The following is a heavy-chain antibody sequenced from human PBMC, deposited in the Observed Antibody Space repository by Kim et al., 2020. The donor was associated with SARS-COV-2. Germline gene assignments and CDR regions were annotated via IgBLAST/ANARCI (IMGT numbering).Heavy chain of an antibody. V-gene: IGHV3-7*03. J-gene: IGHJ5*02. Sequence: GGSLRLSCAASGFIFSDHWMNWVRQAPGKGLEWVANIKQDGSEKYYVDSVKGRFTISRDNAKNSLYLQMNSLRAEDTAVYYCVRGAYFPDTSGYYWAWGQGALVTVSS. CDR1: GFIFSDHW. CDR3: VRGAYFPDTSGYYWA. CDR2: IKQDGSEK. D-gene: IGHD3-22*01.